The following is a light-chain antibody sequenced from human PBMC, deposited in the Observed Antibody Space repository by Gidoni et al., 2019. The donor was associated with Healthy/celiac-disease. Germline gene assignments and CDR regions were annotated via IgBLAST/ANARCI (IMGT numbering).Light chain of an antibody. Sequence: EIVLTQSTATLSLSPGERATLSCRASQSVSSYLAWYQQKPGQAPRLLIYGASNRATGIPARFSGSGSWTDFTLTISSLEPEDFAVYYCQQRSNWPPLTFGGGTKVEIK. CDR3: QQRSNWPPLT. CDR2: GAS. CDR1: QSVSSY. J-gene: IGKJ4*01. V-gene: IGKV3-11*01.